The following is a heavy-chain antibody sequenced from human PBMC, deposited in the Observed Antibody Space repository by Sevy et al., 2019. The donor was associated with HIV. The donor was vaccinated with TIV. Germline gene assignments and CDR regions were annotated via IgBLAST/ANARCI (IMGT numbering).Heavy chain of an antibody. J-gene: IGHJ3*02. V-gene: IGHV4-59*01. CDR3: ARKRGAYCGGDCYFADAFDI. D-gene: IGHD2-21*02. CDR2: IYYSGST. Sequence: SETLSLTCTVSGGSISSYYWSWIRQPPGKGLEWIGYIYYSGSTNYNPALKSRVTISVDTSKNQFSLKLSSVTAADTAVYYCARKRGAYCGGDCYFADAFDIWGQGTMVTVSS. CDR1: GGSISSYY.